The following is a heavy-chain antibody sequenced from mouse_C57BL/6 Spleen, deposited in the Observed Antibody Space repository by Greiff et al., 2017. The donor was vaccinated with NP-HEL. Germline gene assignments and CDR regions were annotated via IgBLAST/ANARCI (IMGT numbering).Heavy chain of an antibody. Sequence: VHVKQSGAELVRPGASVKLSCTASGFNIKDYYMHWVKQRPEQGLEWIGRIDPEDGDTEYAPKFQGKATMTADTSSNTAYLQLSSLTSEDTAVYYCTSRYYGSQGDYWGQGTSVTVSS. V-gene: IGHV14-1*01. D-gene: IGHD1-1*01. J-gene: IGHJ4*01. CDR3: TSRYYGSQGDY. CDR2: IDPEDGDT. CDR1: GFNIKDYY.